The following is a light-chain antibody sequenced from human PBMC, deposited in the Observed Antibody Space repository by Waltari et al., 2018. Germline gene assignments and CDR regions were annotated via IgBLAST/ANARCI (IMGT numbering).Light chain of an antibody. J-gene: IGKJ1*01. CDR2: ENS. CDR1: QSLVHPDGRTY. V-gene: IGKV2-29*02. Sequence: DVVMTQTPLSLSVTPGQPASISCKSSQSLVHPDGRTYFYWFLQRPGQSPQLLISENSNRVSGVPDRFSGSGSGTDFTLHISRVEAEDVGVYYCMHAIQLPRTFGQGTRVEIK. CDR3: MHAIQLPRT.